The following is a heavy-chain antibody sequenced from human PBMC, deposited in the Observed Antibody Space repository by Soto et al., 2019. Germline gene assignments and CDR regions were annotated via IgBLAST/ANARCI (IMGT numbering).Heavy chain of an antibody. Sequence: EVQLVESGGGLVQPGGSLRLSCAASGFTLSSYWMHWVRQTPGKGLEWVSRINRDGTSTTYADSVKGRFTISTDSAKNTLYLQMNSLRAEDTAVYYCARDPAPIGSYDYLGQGTLVTVSS. CDR1: GFTLSSYW. D-gene: IGHD6-19*01. CDR2: INRDGTST. J-gene: IGHJ4*02. V-gene: IGHV3-74*01. CDR3: ARDPAPIGSYDY.